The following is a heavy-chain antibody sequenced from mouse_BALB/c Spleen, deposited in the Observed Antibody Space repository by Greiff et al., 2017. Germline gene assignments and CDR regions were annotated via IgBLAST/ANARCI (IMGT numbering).Heavy chain of an antibody. CDR1: GFTFSSYG. CDR2: ISSGGSYT. Sequence: EVNVVESGGDLVKPGGSLKLSCAASGFTFSSYGMSWVRQTPDKRLEWVATISSGGSYTYYPDSVKGRFTISRDNAKNTLYLQMSSLKSEDTAMYYCARQGTTAEFAYWGQGTLVTVSA. V-gene: IGHV5-6*01. CDR3: ARQGTTAEFAY. D-gene: IGHD1-2*01. J-gene: IGHJ3*01.